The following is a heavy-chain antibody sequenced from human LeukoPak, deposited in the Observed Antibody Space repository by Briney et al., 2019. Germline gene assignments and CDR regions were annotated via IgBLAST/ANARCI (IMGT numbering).Heavy chain of an antibody. CDR1: GYTFTGYY. D-gene: IGHD4/OR15-4a*01. CDR3: ARDERYSYGDNHYPDLGF. V-gene: IGHV1-2*02. CDR2: INPNSGAT. J-gene: IGHJ4*02. Sequence: ASVTVSCKSSGYTFTGYYLFWVRHAPGQGLEWMGWINPNSGATKYAQNFQGRVTLTSDTSIRTTYMELSSLRSDDTAVYYCARDERYSYGDNHYPDLGFWGQGTPVTVSS.